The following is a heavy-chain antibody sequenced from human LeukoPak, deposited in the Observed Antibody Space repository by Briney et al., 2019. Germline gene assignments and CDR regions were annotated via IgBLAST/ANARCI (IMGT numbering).Heavy chain of an antibody. CDR3: ASVPILGVFTPYGMDV. Sequence: SETLSLTCTVSGDSISNHYWSWIRQPPGKELEWIGYIYSNGNTNYNPSLKSRVTISIDTSKGQFSLSLTSVSAADTAVYYCASVPILGVFTPYGMDVWGQGTTVTVSS. CDR2: IYSNGNT. J-gene: IGHJ6*02. V-gene: IGHV4-59*11. CDR1: GDSISNHY. D-gene: IGHD3-3*01.